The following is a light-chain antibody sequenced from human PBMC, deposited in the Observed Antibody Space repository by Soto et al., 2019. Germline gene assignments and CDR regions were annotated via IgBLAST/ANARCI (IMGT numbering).Light chain of an antibody. CDR3: SSYTTTYTVL. J-gene: IGLJ2*01. CDR1: SSDVGGYNY. Sequence: QSALTQPASVSGSPGQSITIYCTGTSSDVGGYNYVSWYQQHPDKAPKLIIYEVSNRPSGVSIRFSGSKSANTASLTISALQAEDEADYYCSSYTTTYTVLFGGGTKLTVL. CDR2: EVS. V-gene: IGLV2-14*01.